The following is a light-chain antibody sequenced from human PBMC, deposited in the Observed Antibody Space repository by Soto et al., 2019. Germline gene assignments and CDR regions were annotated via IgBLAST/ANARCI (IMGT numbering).Light chain of an antibody. J-gene: IGKJ5*01. CDR2: DAS. V-gene: IGKV3-11*01. CDR1: QRVSSS. Sequence: EIVLTQSPATLSLSPGERATLSCRASQRVSSSLAWYRQKPGQAPRLLIFDASNRATGIPARFSGSGSGTDFTLTISSLEPEDFAVYYCQQRSNWPITFGQGTRLEIK. CDR3: QQRSNWPIT.